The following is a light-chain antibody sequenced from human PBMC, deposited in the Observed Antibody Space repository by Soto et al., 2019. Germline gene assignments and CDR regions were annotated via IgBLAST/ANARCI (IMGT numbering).Light chain of an antibody. J-gene: IGKJ5*01. CDR1: QSISRN. CDR3: RQYHSYPIT. V-gene: IGKV1-5*03. CDR2: KAS. Sequence: DIQMTQSPSTLSASVGDRVTITCRASQSISRNLVWYQQKPGKAPKILIYKASSLESGVPSRFSGSGSGTEFTLTISSLQPDDFATYYCRQYHSYPITFGQGTRLETK.